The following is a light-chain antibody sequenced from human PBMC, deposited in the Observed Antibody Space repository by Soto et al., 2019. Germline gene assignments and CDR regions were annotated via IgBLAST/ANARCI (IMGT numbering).Light chain of an antibody. CDR3: QQRLSWPLT. Sequence: EIVLTQSPATLSLSPGESATLSCRASQSINIYLAWYQQKPGQAPRLLFYDASNRAAGIPARFSGSGSGTDFTLTISSLEPEDFAVYYCQQRLSWPLTFGGGTRVEIK. CDR1: QSINIY. CDR2: DAS. V-gene: IGKV3-11*01. J-gene: IGKJ4*01.